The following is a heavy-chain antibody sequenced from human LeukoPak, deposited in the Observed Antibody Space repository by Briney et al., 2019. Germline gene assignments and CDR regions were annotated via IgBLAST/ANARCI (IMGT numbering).Heavy chain of an antibody. J-gene: IGHJ5*02. CDR2: ISSSGSTI. Sequence: GGSLRLSCAASGFTFSDYYTSWIRQAPGKGLEWVSYISSSGSTIYYADSVKGRFTISRDNAKNSLYLQMNSLRAEDTAVYYCARDGTHMVRGVGGGNWFDPWGQGTLVTVSS. CDR1: GFTFSDYY. D-gene: IGHD3-10*01. V-gene: IGHV3-11*01. CDR3: ARDGTHMVRGVGGGNWFDP.